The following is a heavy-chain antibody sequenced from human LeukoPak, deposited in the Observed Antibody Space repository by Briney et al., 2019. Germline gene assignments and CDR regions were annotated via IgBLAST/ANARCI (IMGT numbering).Heavy chain of an antibody. J-gene: IGHJ4*02. CDR1: GFTFSSYE. CDR3: TRDNYDSSGYYFD. V-gene: IGHV3-48*03. CDR2: ISSSGSTM. D-gene: IGHD3-22*01. Sequence: GGSLRLSCAASGFTFSSYEMNWVRQAPGKGLEWVSYISSSGSTMYYADSVKGRFTISRDNAKNSLYLQMNSLRAEDTAVYYCTRDNYDSSGYYFDWGQGTLVTVSS.